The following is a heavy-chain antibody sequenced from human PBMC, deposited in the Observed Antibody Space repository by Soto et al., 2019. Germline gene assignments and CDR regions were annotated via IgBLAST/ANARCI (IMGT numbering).Heavy chain of an antibody. D-gene: IGHD3-10*01. J-gene: IGHJ4*02. CDR1: GFTFSSYS. Sequence: PGGSLRLSCAASGFTFSSYSMNWVRQAPGKGLEWVSYISSSSSTIYYADSVKGRFTISRDNAKNSLYLQMNSLRAEDTAVYFCARDLSYYGSGSYYLFDYWGQGSLVTGSS. CDR2: ISSSSSTI. CDR3: ARDLSYYGSGSYYLFDY. V-gene: IGHV3-48*04.